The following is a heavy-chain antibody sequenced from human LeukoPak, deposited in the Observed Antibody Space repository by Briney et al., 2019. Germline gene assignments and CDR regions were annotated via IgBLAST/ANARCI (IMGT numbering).Heavy chain of an antibody. CDR2: INPNSGGT. CDR1: GYTFTGYY. Sequence: ASVKVSCKASGYTFTGYYMHWVRQAPGQGLEWMGWINPNSGGTNYAQKFQGRVTMTTDTSISTAYMELSRLRSDDTAVYYCARSIAVAGIIWFDPWGQGTLVTVSS. CDR3: ARSIAVAGIIWFDP. J-gene: IGHJ5*02. V-gene: IGHV1-2*02. D-gene: IGHD6-19*01.